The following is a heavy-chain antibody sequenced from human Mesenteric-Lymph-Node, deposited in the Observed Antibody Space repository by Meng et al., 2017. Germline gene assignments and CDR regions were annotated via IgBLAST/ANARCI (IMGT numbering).Heavy chain of an antibody. J-gene: IGHJ4*02. V-gene: IGHV5-51*01. CDR3: VTALGYCTGGNCWRSSAVPVAGDSFDY. CDR2: IYPDDSDT. Sequence: KVSCKGSGYGFTSYWTGWVRQRPGKGLEWVGIIYPDDSDTRYSPSFQGHVTISADKSITTAYLQWTTLKASDTAMYYCVTALGYCTGGNCWRSSAVPVAGDSFDYWGQGTLVTVSS. D-gene: IGHD2-8*02. CDR1: GYGFTSYW.